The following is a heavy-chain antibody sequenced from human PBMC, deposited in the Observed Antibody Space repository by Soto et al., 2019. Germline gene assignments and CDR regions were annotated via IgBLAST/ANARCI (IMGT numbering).Heavy chain of an antibody. J-gene: IGHJ4*02. CDR1: GYTLTELS. V-gene: IGHV1-24*01. Sequence: ASVKVSCKVSGYTLTELSMHWVRQAPGKGLEWMGGFDPEDGETIYAQKFQGRVTMTEDTSTDTAYMELSSLRSEDTAVYYCATAGAVAGTITDWGQGTLVTVSS. CDR3: ATAGAVAGTITD. CDR2: FDPEDGET. D-gene: IGHD6-19*01.